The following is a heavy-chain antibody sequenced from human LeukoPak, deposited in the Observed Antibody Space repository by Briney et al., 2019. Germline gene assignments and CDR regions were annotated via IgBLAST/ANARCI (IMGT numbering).Heavy chain of an antibody. D-gene: IGHD3-9*01. CDR1: GYTFTSYG. Sequence: ASVKVSGKASGYTFTSYGISWVRQAPGQGLEWMGWISAYNGNTKYAQKLQGRVTMTTDTSTSAAYMELRSLRSDDTAVYYCAREVLTYYDYWGQGTLATVSS. J-gene: IGHJ4*02. CDR3: AREVLTYYDY. CDR2: ISAYNGNT. V-gene: IGHV1-18*04.